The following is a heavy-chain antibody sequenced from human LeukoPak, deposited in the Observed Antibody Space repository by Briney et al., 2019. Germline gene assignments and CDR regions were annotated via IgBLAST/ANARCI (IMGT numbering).Heavy chain of an antibody. CDR2: INHSGST. D-gene: IGHD4-17*01. Sequence: SETLSLTCAVYGGSFSGYYWSWIRQPPVKGLEWIGEINHSGSTNYNPSLKSRVTISVDTSKNQFSLKLSSVTAADTAVYYCARRRYGEVRRGYYVDYWGQGTLVTVSS. CDR3: ARRRYGEVRRGYYVDY. V-gene: IGHV4-34*01. CDR1: GGSFSGYY. J-gene: IGHJ4*02.